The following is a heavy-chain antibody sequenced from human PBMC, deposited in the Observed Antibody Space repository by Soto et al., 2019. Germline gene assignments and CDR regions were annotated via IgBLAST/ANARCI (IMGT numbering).Heavy chain of an antibody. D-gene: IGHD6-13*01. CDR3: AKGRQLVTPDYMDV. Sequence: GRSLRLPCATSGFAFSTNAMILLRQAPGKGLEWVSAISGSGGSTYYADSVKGRFTTSRDNSKNTLYLQMNSLRAEDTSVYYYAKGRQLVTPDYMDVWGKGTTVTVSS. J-gene: IGHJ6*03. CDR2: ISGSGGST. CDR1: GFAFSTNA. V-gene: IGHV3-23*01.